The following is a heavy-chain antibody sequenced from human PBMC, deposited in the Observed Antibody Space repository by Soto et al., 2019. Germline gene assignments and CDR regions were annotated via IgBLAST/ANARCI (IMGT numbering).Heavy chain of an antibody. D-gene: IGHD3-3*01. V-gene: IGHV3-23*01. CDR1: GFTFSSYA. CDR3: AKDPGYYDFWSGYADP. CDR2: ISGIDGSP. Sequence: GGSLRLSCAASGFTFSSYAMSWVRQAPGKGLEWVSAISGIDGSPYYADSVKGRFTISRDNSKSTLYLQMKTLRAEDTAVYYCAKDPGYYDFWSGYADPWGQGALVTVSS. J-gene: IGHJ5*02.